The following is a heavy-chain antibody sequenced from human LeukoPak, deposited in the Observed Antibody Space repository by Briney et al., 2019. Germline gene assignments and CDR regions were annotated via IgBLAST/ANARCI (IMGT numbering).Heavy chain of an antibody. CDR3: AKRVRYGSGNYHFDH. J-gene: IGHJ4*02. CDR1: EFTFSTYG. Sequence: GGSLRHSCAASEFTFSTYGRSWVRQAPGKGLEWVSAISDGGSSTYYADSVKGRFTISRDNSKNTLYLQMNSLTAEDTAVYYCAKRVRYGSGNYHFDHWGQGTLVTVSS. CDR2: ISDGGSST. V-gene: IGHV3-23*01. D-gene: IGHD3-10*01.